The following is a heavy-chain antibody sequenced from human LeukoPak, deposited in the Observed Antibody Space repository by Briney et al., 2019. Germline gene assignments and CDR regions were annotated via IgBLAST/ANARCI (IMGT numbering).Heavy chain of an antibody. J-gene: IGHJ4*02. D-gene: IGHD6-6*01. CDR1: GFTFSNAW. CDR3: TTRDRVEYSSSSVIDY. Sequence: GGSLRLSCAASGFTFSNAWMSWVRQAPGKGLEWVGRIKSKTDGGTTDYAAPVKGRFTISRDDSKNTLYLQMNSLKTEDKAVYYCTTRDRVEYSSSSVIDYWGQGTLVTVSS. CDR2: IKSKTDGGTT. V-gene: IGHV3-15*01.